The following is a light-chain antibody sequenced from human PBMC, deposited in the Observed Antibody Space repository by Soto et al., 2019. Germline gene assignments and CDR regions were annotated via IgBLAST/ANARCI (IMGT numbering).Light chain of an antibody. V-gene: IGKV1-5*03. Sequence: DYKMTLCRSTLTASVGDRVTITCRASQSISSWLAWYQQKPVKAPKLLIYKASSLESGVPSRFSGSGSGTEFTLTISSLQPDDFATYYCQLYNSYSWTFGQGTKVDI. CDR2: KAS. J-gene: IGKJ1*01. CDR3: QLYNSYSWT. CDR1: QSISSW.